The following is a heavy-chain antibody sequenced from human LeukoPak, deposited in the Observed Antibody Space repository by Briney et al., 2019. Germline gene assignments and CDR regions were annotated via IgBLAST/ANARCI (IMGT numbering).Heavy chain of an antibody. Sequence: GGSLRLSCAASGFTFSSYAMSWVRQAPGKGLEWVSAISGSGGSTYYADSVKGRFTISRDNSKNTLYLQMNSLRAEDTAVYYCAKDVTYYDFWSVPYYFDYWGQGTLVTVSS. CDR3: AKDVTYYDFWSVPYYFDY. CDR1: GFTFSSYA. J-gene: IGHJ4*02. CDR2: ISGSGGST. V-gene: IGHV3-23*01. D-gene: IGHD3-3*01.